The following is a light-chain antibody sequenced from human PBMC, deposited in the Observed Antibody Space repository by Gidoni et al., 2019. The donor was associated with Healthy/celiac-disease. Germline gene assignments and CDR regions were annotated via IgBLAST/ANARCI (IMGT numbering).Light chain of an antibody. V-gene: IGLV2-14*01. CDR1: SSDVGGYNY. J-gene: IGLJ2*01. CDR2: EVS. CDR3: SSYTSSSTLV. Sequence: QSPLTQPASVSGSPGQSITISCTGTSSDVGGYNYVYWYQQHPGKAPKLMIYEVSNRPPGVSNRFSGSKSGNTASLTISGLQAEDEADYYCSSYTSSSTLVFGGGTKLTVL.